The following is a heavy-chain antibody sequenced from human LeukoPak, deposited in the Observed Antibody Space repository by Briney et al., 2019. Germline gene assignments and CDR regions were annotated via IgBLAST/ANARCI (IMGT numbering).Heavy chain of an antibody. D-gene: IGHD4-17*01. J-gene: IGHJ4*02. CDR1: GDSLSRNSAA. V-gene: IGHV6-1*01. Sequence: SQTLSLTCALSGDSLSRNSAAWIWIGQSPPRGVEWLGRPYYRSKCYSNYRISEKSRINIHPDTSKNQFTLQLTSVTPEDTAVYYCARDVNGDLYYDYWGQGTLVTVSS. CDR3: ARDVNGDLYYDY. CDR2: PYYRSKCYS.